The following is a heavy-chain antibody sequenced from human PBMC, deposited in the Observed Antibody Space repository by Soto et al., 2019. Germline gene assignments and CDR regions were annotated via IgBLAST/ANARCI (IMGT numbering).Heavy chain of an antibody. V-gene: IGHV4-59*01. CDR2: IYYSGST. Sequence: QVQLQESGPGLVKPSETLSLTCTVSGGSISSYYWSWIRQPPGKGLEWIGDIYYSGSTNYNPSLKSRVTISVDTSQNQFSLKLSSVTAADTAVYYCARVLRYFDWLSNTYYYYGMDVWGQGTTVTVSS. J-gene: IGHJ6*02. CDR3: ARVLRYFDWLSNTYYYYGMDV. D-gene: IGHD3-9*01. CDR1: GGSISSYY.